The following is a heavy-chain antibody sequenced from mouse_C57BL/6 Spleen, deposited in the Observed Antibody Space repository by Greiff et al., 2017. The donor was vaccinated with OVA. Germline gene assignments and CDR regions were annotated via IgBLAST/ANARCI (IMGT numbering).Heavy chain of an antibody. CDR3: ARGEDYYGYDDDAMGY. Sequence: QVQLQQPGAELVKPGASVKMSCKASGYTFTSYWITWVKQRPGQGLEWIGDIYPGSGSTNYNEKFKSKATLTVDTSSSTAYMQLSSLTSEDSAVYYGARGEDYYGYDDDAMGYWGQGTADTVSS. CDR1: GYTFTSYW. V-gene: IGHV1-55*01. CDR2: IYPGSGST. D-gene: IGHD2-2*01. J-gene: IGHJ4*01.